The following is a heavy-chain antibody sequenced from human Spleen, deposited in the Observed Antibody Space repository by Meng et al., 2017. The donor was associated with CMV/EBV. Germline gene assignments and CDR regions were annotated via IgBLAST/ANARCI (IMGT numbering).Heavy chain of an antibody. CDR3: ARSWSGYSLGY. J-gene: IGHJ4*02. CDR2: INSDGSYR. CDR1: GFTFSSYW. D-gene: IGHD3-3*01. V-gene: IGHV3-74*01. Sequence: LSCAASGFTFSSYWMHWVRQAPGKGLVWVSRINSDGSYRRYADSVKGRFTISRDNAKNTLDLQMNSLRAEDTAVYYCARSWSGYSLGYWGQGTLVTVSS.